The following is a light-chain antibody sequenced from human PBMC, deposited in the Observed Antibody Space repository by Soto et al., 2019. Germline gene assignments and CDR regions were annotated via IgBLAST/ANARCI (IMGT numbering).Light chain of an antibody. V-gene: IGLV2-14*01. CDR3: SSYTSTSTV. CDR1: SNDIGIYNY. J-gene: IGLJ2*01. CDR2: EVN. Sequence: QSALTQPASVSGSPGQSISISCTGTSNDIGIYNYVSWYQQYPGKAPKLLIYEVNNRLSGVSNRFSGSKFGNTASLTISGLQAEDEAFYYCSSYTSTSTVFGGGTKLTVL.